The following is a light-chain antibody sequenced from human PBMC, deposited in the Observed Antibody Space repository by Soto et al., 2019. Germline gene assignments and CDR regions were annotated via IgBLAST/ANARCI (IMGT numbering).Light chain of an antibody. CDR3: QQYGSSRT. V-gene: IGKV3-20*01. CDR1: QRINTSY. CDR2: GTS. J-gene: IGKJ1*01. Sequence: EIMSTQSPCTLSLSTGERATLSCRASQRINTSYLAWYQQKPGQAPRLLISGTSIRATGIPDRFSGSGSGTDFTLTISRLESEDFAVYYCQQYGSSRTFGQGTKVDIK.